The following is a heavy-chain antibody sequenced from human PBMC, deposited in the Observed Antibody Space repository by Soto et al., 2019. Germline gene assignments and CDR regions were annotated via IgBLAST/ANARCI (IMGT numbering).Heavy chain of an antibody. CDR1: GFTFSSYA. Sequence: GGSLRLSCAASGFTFSSYAMHWVRQAPGKGLEYVSAISSNGGSTYYANSVKGRFTISRDNSKNTLYLQMGSLRAEDMAVYYCARDGGDYDILTGYYFDYWGQGTLVTVSS. CDR2: ISSNGGST. CDR3: ARDGGDYDILTGYYFDY. V-gene: IGHV3-64*01. D-gene: IGHD3-9*01. J-gene: IGHJ4*02.